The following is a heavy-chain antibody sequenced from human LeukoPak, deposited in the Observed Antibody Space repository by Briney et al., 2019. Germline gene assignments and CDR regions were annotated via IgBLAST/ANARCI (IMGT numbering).Heavy chain of an antibody. CDR2: INPSGGST. D-gene: IGHD4-23*01. V-gene: IGHV1-46*01. J-gene: IGHJ3*02. Sequence: ASVKVSCKASGYTFTSYYMHWVRQAPGQGLEWMGIINPSGGSTSYAQKFQGRVTMTRDTSTSTVYMELSSLRSEDTAAYYCARSYGGKGAFDIWGQGTMVTVSS. CDR1: GYTFTSYY. CDR3: ARSYGGKGAFDI.